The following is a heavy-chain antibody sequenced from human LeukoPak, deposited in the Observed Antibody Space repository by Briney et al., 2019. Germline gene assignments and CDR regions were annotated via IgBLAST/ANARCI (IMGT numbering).Heavy chain of an antibody. CDR2: IKQDGSEK. CDR3: ARDKGDYDTSGSLFVF. V-gene: IGHV3-7*03. Sequence: GGSLRLSCAASGFTFSRYWMSWVRQAPRKGLEWVANIKQDGSEKYYVDSVKGRFTISRDNAKNSLYLQMNSLRAEDTAVYYCARDKGDYDTSGSLFVFGGQGTLVTVSS. J-gene: IGHJ4*02. D-gene: IGHD3-22*01. CDR1: GFTFSRYW.